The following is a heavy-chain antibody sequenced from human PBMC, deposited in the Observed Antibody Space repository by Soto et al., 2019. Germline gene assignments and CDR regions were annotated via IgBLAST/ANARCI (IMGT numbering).Heavy chain of an antibody. CDR3: ARPASGGSRDAFDI. J-gene: IGHJ3*02. CDR2: IDPNDSFI. Sequence: GESLKISCQGSGYRFTGFWLNWVRQRPGKGLEWGGRIDPNDSFINYSPPFEGHVTISADKSISTAYLQWTRLQAADTAIYYCARPASGGSRDAFDIWGQGTMVTVSS. D-gene: IGHD2-15*01. V-gene: IGHV5-10-1*01. CDR1: GYRFTGFW.